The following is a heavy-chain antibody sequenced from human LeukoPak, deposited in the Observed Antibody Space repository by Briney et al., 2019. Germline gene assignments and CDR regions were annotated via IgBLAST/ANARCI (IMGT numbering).Heavy chain of an antibody. CDR3: TRGAGWLIDY. Sequence: PSETLSLTCTVSGASISSYYWSWIRQPAGKGLECIGRIYASGSTNYNPSLKSRVTMSVDTSKNHFSLKLNSVTTADTAVYYCTRGAGWLIDYWGQGILVTVSS. CDR2: IYASGST. V-gene: IGHV4-4*07. D-gene: IGHD3-16*01. CDR1: GASISSYY. J-gene: IGHJ4*02.